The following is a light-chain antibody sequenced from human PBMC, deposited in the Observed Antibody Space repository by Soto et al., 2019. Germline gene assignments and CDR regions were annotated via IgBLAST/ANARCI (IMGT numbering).Light chain of an antibody. V-gene: IGLV1-44*01. Sequence: QLVLTQPPSASGTPGQRVTISCSGSSSNIGVNTVNWYQHLPGTAPKLLIYRNNQRPSGVPDRFSGSKSGTSASLAISGLQSEDEADYYCAAWDDSLNGLFGGGTKLTVL. CDR1: SSNIGVNT. CDR2: RNN. J-gene: IGLJ2*01. CDR3: AAWDDSLNGL.